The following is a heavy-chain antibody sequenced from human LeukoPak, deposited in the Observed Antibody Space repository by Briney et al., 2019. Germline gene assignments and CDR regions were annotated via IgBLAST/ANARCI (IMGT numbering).Heavy chain of an antibody. V-gene: IGHV3-23*01. CDR1: GFTFSSYA. D-gene: IGHD6-13*01. CDR3: AKDLSSRGGYFDY. Sequence: GGSLRLSCAASGFTFSSYAMSWVRQAPGKGLEWVSAISGSGGSTYYADSVKGWFTISRDNSKNTLYLQMNSLRAEDTAVYYCAKDLSSRGGYFDYWGQGTLVTVSS. CDR2: ISGSGGST. J-gene: IGHJ4*02.